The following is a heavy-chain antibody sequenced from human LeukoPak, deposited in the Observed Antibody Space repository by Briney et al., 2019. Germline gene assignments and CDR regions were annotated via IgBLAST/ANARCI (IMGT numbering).Heavy chain of an antibody. CDR2: IRYDGSNE. CDR1: GFTFSSHG. D-gene: IGHD2-21*02. Sequence: PGRSLRLSCAASGFTFSSHGMHWVRQAPGKGLEWVAVIRYDGSNEYYADSVKGRFTISRDNSKNTLYLQMNSLRAEDTAVYYCAKDYCGGDCYPDYWGQGTLVTVSS. J-gene: IGHJ4*02. CDR3: AKDYCGGDCYPDY. V-gene: IGHV3-33*06.